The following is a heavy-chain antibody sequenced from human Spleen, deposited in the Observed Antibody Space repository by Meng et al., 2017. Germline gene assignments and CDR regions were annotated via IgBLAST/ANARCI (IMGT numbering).Heavy chain of an antibody. CDR1: GASITSGAYY. CDR2: IYYSGST. J-gene: IGHJ3*01. CDR3: ARDQWDYEGTSRDAFDV. V-gene: IGHV4-31*03. D-gene: IGHD1-26*01. Sequence: VQLQEAGPGRVKPSQTLSLSCTVSGASITSGAYYWSWIRQHPGKGLEWIGYIYYSGSTYYNPSLKSRVTISLDRSKNQFSLKLSSVTAADTAVYFCARDQWDYEGTSRDAFDVWGQGTMVTVSS.